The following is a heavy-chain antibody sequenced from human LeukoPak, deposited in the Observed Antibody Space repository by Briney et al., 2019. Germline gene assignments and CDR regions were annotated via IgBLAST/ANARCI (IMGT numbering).Heavy chain of an antibody. CDR3: ARDRSKDYYDSSGPLEAFDY. Sequence: GGSLRLSCAASGFTFSSYAMSWVRQAPGKGLEWVSAISGSGGSTSYAQKFQGRVTMTRDTSTSTVYMELSSLRSEDTAVYYCARDRSKDYYDSSGPLEAFDYWGQGTLVTVSS. CDR1: GFTFSSYA. V-gene: IGHV3-23*01. J-gene: IGHJ4*02. D-gene: IGHD3-22*01. CDR2: ISGSGGST.